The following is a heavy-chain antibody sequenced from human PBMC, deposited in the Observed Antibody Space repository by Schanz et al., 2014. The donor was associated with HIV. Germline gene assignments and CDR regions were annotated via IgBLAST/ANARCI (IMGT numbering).Heavy chain of an antibody. CDR3: ARGGYNYGREGYFDY. J-gene: IGHJ4*02. V-gene: IGHV3-33*05. CDR2: MSDDGGTK. D-gene: IGHD5-18*01. CDR1: GFPFNFYG. Sequence: QVQLVESGGGVVQPGKSLRLSCTASGFPFNFYGIHWVRQAPGKGLEWVAFMSDDGGTKFYGDAAKGRFTISRDKSKNTLFLQMNSLRAEDTTVYYCARGGYNYGREGYFDYWGQGTLVTVSS.